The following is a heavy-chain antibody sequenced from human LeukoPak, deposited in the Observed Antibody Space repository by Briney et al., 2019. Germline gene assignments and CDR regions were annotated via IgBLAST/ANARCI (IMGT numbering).Heavy chain of an antibody. CDR1: GFTFSNYA. V-gene: IGHV3-23*01. CDR3: AKDPLANDYYYYGMDV. Sequence: SGGSLRLSCAASGFTFSNYAMSWVRQAPGKGLEWVSSVSYGDGSTYYADSVKGRFTISRDSSKNTLYLQMNSLRAEDTAVYYCAKDPLANDYYYYGMDVWGQGTTVTVSS. J-gene: IGHJ6*02. CDR2: VSYGDGST.